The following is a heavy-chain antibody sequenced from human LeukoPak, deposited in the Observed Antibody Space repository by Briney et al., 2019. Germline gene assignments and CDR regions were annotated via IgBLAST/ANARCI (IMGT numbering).Heavy chain of an antibody. J-gene: IGHJ4*02. CDR2: ISYDGSNK. CDR1: GFTFSSYG. CDR3: AKDPRGGLGYCSGGSCYFDY. V-gene: IGHV3-30*18. D-gene: IGHD2-15*01. Sequence: GGSLRLSCAASGFTFSSYGMHWVRQAPGKGLEWVAVISYDGSNKYYADSVKGRFTISRDNSKNTLYLQMNSLRAEDTAVYYCAKDPRGGLGYCSGGSCYFDYWGQGTLVTVSS.